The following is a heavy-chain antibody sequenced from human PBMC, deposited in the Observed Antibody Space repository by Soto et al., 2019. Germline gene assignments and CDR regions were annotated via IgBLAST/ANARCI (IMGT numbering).Heavy chain of an antibody. J-gene: IGHJ5*02. CDR3: ARQDCSSTSCRNWFDR. V-gene: IGHV4-39*01. D-gene: IGHD2-2*01. Sequence: PSETLSLTCTVSGGSISTSNYYWGWIRQPPGKGLERIGSIFYTGSTYYNPSLKSRTTMSVDASNNQFSLMLRSVTAADTAVYFCARQDCSSTSCRNWFDRWGQGTLVTVSS. CDR1: GGSISTSNYY. CDR2: IFYTGST.